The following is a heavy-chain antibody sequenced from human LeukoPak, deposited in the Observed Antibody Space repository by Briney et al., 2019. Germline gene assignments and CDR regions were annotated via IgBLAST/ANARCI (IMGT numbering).Heavy chain of an antibody. Sequence: SETLSLTCTVSGGSISIFFWSWIRQPPGKGLEWIGYVHSSGSTKYNPSLKSRLIISVDMSKNQFSLKLRSVSVADTAVYYCARLAPGNYDILTGDPKVVFDYWGQGALVTVSS. J-gene: IGHJ4*02. D-gene: IGHD3-9*01. CDR2: VHSSGST. CDR3: ARLAPGNYDILTGDPKVVFDY. CDR1: GGSISIFF. V-gene: IGHV4-59*01.